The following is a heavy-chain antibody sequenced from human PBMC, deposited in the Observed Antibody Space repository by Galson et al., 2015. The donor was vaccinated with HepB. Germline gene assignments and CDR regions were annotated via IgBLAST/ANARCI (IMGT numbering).Heavy chain of an antibody. CDR1: GFTFSSYA. V-gene: IGHV3-30*04. D-gene: IGHD1-26*01. CDR3: ARDPPSPVGATYFDY. CDR2: ISYDGSNK. Sequence: SLRLSCAASGFTFSSYAMHWVRQAPGKGLEWVAVISYDGSNKYYADSVKGRFTISRDNSKNTLYLQMNSLRAEDTAVYYCARDPPSPVGATYFDYWGQGTLVTVSS. J-gene: IGHJ4*02.